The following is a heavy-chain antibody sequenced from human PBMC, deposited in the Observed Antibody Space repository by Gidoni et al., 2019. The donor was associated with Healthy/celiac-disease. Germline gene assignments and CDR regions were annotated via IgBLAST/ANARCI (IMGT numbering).Heavy chain of an antibody. Sequence: QVQLVQSGAEVKKPGAPVQLSGKASGYTFTSYGISSVRQAPGQGLEWMGWISAYNGNTNYAQKLQGRGTMTTDTSTSTAYMELRSLRSDNTAVYCCAMVNKWLRFLYYYYGMDVWGQGTTVTVSS. CDR2: ISAYNGNT. V-gene: IGHV1-18*01. D-gene: IGHD5-12*01. CDR1: GYTFTSYG. CDR3: AMVNKWLRFLYYYYGMDV. J-gene: IGHJ6*02.